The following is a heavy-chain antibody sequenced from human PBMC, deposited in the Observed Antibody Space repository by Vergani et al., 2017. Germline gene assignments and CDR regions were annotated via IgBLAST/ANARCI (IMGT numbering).Heavy chain of an antibody. V-gene: IGHV3-48*03. Sequence: EVQLVESGGGLVQPGGSLRLSCAASGFTFSSYAMNWVRQAPGKGLEWVSYISSSGSTIYYADSVKGRFTISRDNAKNSLYLQMNSLRAEDTAVYYCATTTGVPLDYWGQGTLVTVSS. CDR3: ATTTGVPLDY. D-gene: IGHD1-26*01. CDR2: ISSSGSTI. CDR1: GFTFSSYA. J-gene: IGHJ4*02.